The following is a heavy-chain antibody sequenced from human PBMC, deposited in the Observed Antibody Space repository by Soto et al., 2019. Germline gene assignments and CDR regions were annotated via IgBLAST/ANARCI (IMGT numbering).Heavy chain of an antibody. V-gene: IGHV5-10-1*01. CDR2: IDPSDSYT. D-gene: IGHD1-26*01. J-gene: IGHJ4*02. CDR1: GDSFTIYW. Sequence: PGESLKISCKGSGDSFTIYWSSWVRQMPGKGLEWMGRIDPSDSYTNYSPSFQGHVTISADKSISTAYLQWSSLKASDTAMYYCASSASGLAGYWGQGTLVTVSS. CDR3: ASSASGLAGY.